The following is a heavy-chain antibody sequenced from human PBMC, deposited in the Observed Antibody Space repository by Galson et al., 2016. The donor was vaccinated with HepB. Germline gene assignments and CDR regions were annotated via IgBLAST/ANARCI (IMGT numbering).Heavy chain of an antibody. CDR2: FYHSGST. D-gene: IGHD1-14*01. CDR1: GGSMSSDAYS. J-gene: IGHJ2*01. Sequence: TLSLTCVVSGGSMSSDAYSWSWIRQPPGKGLEWIGYFYHSGSTYYNPSLKSRVTISVDRSKNQFYLNLTSVTAADTAVYYCAGAPPPRRYFGLWGRGTLVAVAS. V-gene: IGHV4-30-2*01. CDR3: AGAPPPRRYFGL.